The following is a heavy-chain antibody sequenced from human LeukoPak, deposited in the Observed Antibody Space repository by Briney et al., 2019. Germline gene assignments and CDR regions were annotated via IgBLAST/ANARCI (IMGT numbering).Heavy chain of an antibody. D-gene: IGHD1-26*01. CDR2: ISGSGGST. CDR3: AKDTRYSGTYWSAFDI. Sequence: GGSLRLSCAVSGFTFSSYAMSWVRQAPGKGLEWVSTISGSGGSTYYADSVNGRFTISRDNSKNTLYLQMNSLRGEDTAIYYCAKDTRYSGTYWSAFDIWGHGTMVTVSS. CDR1: GFTFSSYA. V-gene: IGHV3-23*01. J-gene: IGHJ3*02.